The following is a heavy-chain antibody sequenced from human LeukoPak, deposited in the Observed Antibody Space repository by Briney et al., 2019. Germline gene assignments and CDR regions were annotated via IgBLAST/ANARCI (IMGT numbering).Heavy chain of an antibody. V-gene: IGHV4-59*01. CDR2: IYYSGST. CDR1: GGSISSYY. D-gene: IGHD3-9*01. CDR3: ARVTENYDILTGYYSGYYFDY. Sequence: SETLSLTCTVSGGSISSYYWSWIRQPPGKGLEWVGYIYYSGSTNYNPSLKSRVTISVDTSRNQFSLKLSSVTAADTAVYYCARVTENYDILTGYYSGYYFDYWGQGTLVTVSS. J-gene: IGHJ4*02.